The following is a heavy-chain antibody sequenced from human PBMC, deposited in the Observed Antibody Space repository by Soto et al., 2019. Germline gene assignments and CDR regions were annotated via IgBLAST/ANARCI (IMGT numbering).Heavy chain of an antibody. J-gene: IGHJ6*02. Sequence: KTSETLSLTCTVSGGSISSYYWSWIRQPPGKGLEWIGYIYYSGSTNYNPSLKSRVTISVDTSKNQFSLKLSSVTAADTAVYYCARAMGYQLLHDSYYYYGMDVWGQGTTFTVSS. V-gene: IGHV4-59*01. CDR1: GGSISSYY. CDR2: IYYSGST. D-gene: IGHD2-2*01. CDR3: ARAMGYQLLHDSYYYYGMDV.